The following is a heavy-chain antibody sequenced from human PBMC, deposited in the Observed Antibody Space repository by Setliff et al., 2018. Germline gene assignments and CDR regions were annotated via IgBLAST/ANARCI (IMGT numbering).Heavy chain of an antibody. V-gene: IGHV1-24*01. J-gene: IGHJ5*02. CDR1: GYTLTELS. Sequence: ASVKVSCKVSGYTLTELSMHWVRQAPGKGLEWMGGFDPEDGETIYAQKFQGRVTMTEDTSTDTDYMELSSLRYEDTAVYYCARSGVGSGLLWFEKDGFDPWGQGTLGTVSS. D-gene: IGHD3-10*01. CDR2: FDPEDGET. CDR3: ARSGVGSGLLWFEKDGFDP.